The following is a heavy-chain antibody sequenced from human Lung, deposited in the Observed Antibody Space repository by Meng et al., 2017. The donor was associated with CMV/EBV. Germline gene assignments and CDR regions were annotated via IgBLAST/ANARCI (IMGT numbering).Heavy chain of an antibody. CDR3: ARELSSSSYTAPSSY. D-gene: IGHD6-6*01. CDR2: IYPGDSDT. Sequence: GESXKISXKGSGYSFTSYWIGWVRQMPGKGLEWMGIIYPGDSDTRYSPSFQGQVTISADKSISTAYLQWSSLKASDTAMYYCARELSSSSYTAPSSYWGQGTLVTVSS. CDR1: GYSFTSYW. J-gene: IGHJ4*02. V-gene: IGHV5-51*01.